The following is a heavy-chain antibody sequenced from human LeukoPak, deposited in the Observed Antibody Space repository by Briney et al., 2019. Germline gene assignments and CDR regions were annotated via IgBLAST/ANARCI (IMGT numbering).Heavy chain of an antibody. Sequence: GGSLRLSCAASGFTVSSDYMSWVRQAPGKGLEWVSVIYSGGSTYYADSVKGRFTISRDNPKNTLYLQMNSLRAEDTAVYYCGRRSGNHWGQGTLVTVSS. J-gene: IGHJ5*02. D-gene: IGHD1-1*01. V-gene: IGHV3-53*01. CDR1: GFTVSSDY. CDR2: IYSGGST. CDR3: GRRSGNH.